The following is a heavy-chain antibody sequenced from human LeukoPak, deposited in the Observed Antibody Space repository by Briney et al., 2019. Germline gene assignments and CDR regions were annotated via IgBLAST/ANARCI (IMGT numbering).Heavy chain of an antibody. CDR1: GGSISTGSYY. J-gene: IGHJ6*03. V-gene: IGHV4-61*02. CDR2: IYTSGRT. D-gene: IGHD6-13*01. CDR3: ARAQAGTGTYYYYMDV. Sequence: PSETLSLTCTVSGGSISTGSYYWSWIRQPAGKGLEWIGRIYTSGRTNYNPSLKSRVTISVDTSKNQFSLKLSSVTAADTAVYYCARAQAGTGTYYYYMDVWGKGTTVTVSS.